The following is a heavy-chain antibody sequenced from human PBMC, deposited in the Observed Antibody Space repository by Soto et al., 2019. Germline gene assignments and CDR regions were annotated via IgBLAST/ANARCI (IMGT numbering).Heavy chain of an antibody. V-gene: IGHV2-5*02. CDR3: AHSRYSRSSFDY. CDR2: IYWDDDK. J-gene: IGHJ4*02. CDR1: GFSLTSNDVG. D-gene: IGHD6-6*01. Sequence: SGPTLVNPTQTLTLTCTFSGFSLTSNDVGVGWIRQPPGKALEWLALIYWDDDKRYSPSLKSRLTIPKDTSKNQVVLRMTNMDPVDTATYYCAHSRYSRSSFDYWGQGTLVTVSS.